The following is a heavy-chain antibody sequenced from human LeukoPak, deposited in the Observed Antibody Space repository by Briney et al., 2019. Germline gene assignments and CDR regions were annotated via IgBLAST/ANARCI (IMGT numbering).Heavy chain of an antibody. CDR2: IYYSGST. CDR3: ARGFTTDVVY. D-gene: IGHD1-14*01. V-gene: IGHV4-59*01. CDR1: GGSISSYY. J-gene: IGHJ4*02. Sequence: SETLSLTCTVSGGSISSYYWSWIRQPPGKGLEWIGYIYYSGSTNYNPSLKSRVTISVDTSKNQFTLKLSSVTAADTAVYYCARGFTTDVVYWGQGTLVTVSS.